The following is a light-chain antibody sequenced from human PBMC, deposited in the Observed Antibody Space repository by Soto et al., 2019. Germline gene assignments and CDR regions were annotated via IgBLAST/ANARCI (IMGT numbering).Light chain of an antibody. CDR2: GAS. CDR1: QSVDSNF. V-gene: IGKV3-20*01. CDR3: HKYGSSPRT. Sequence: EIVLAQSPGTLSLSPGERATLSCRASQSVDSNFLAWYQKKPGQAPRLLIYGASSRATGTPDRFTGSGSETHFTLTINRLAPEDFAVYYCHKYGSSPRTFGPGTRVEI. J-gene: IGKJ1*01.